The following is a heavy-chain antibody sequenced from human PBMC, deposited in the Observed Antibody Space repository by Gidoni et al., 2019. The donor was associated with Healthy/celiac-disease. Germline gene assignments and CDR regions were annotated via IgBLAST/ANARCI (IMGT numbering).Heavy chain of an antibody. J-gene: IGHJ4*02. D-gene: IGHD3-9*01. Sequence: EVQLVESGGGLVQPGGSLRLSCAASGFTFSSYSMNWVRQAPGKGLEWVSYISSSSSTIYYADSVKGRFTISRDNAKNSLYLQMNSLRDEDTAVYYCARDGEYYDILTGYTGYSYAYFDYWGQGTLVTVSS. V-gene: IGHV3-48*02. CDR3: ARDGEYYDILTGYTGYSYAYFDY. CDR2: ISSSSSTI. CDR1: GFTFSSYS.